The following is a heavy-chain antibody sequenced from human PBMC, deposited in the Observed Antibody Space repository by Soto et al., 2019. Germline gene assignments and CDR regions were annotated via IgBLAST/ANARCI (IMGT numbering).Heavy chain of an antibody. Sequence: GGSLRLSCAASGFTFSSYAMHWVRQAPGKGLEWVAVISYEGSNKYYAGSVKGRFTISRDNYKNRLYLQMNSLRDEDTAVYYCARDEYSRGWYHWFDPWGQGTLVTVS. V-gene: IGHV3-30-3*01. CDR3: ARDEYSRGWYHWFDP. CDR1: GFTFSSYA. D-gene: IGHD6-19*01. CDR2: ISYEGSNK. J-gene: IGHJ5*02.